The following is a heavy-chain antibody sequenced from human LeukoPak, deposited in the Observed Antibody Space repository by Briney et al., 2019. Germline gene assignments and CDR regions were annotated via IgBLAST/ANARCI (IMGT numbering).Heavy chain of an antibody. V-gene: IGHV3-48*01. CDR1: GFTFSSYS. CDR2: ISSSSSTI. Sequence: GGSLRLSCAASGFTFSSYSMNWVRQAPGKGLEWVSYISSSSSTIYYADSVKGRFTISRDNAKNSLYLQMNSLRAEDTAVYYCAREGSSWYWDFDYWGQGTLITVSS. J-gene: IGHJ4*02. D-gene: IGHD6-13*01. CDR3: AREGSSWYWDFDY.